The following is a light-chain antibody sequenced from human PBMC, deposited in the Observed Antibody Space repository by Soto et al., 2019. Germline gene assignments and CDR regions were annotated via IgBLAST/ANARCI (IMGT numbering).Light chain of an antibody. CDR2: DII. Sequence: QSALTQPASVSGSPGQSITISCTGTSSDVGAYIYVSWYQQYPGKAPKLVIYDIINRPSGVSNRFSGSKSGNTASLTISGLQADDEADYYCVSFTTKSPYVFGTGTQLTVL. J-gene: IGLJ1*01. CDR3: VSFTTKSPYV. V-gene: IGLV2-14*03. CDR1: SSDVGAYIY.